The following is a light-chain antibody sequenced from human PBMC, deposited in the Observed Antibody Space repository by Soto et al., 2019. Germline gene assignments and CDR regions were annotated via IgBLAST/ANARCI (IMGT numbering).Light chain of an antibody. CDR2: EVN. CDR3: SSYGGPNNSNYV. J-gene: IGLJ1*01. Sequence: QSALTQPPSASGSPGQSVAISCTGTSSDVGAYNYVSWYQQHPGKAPKPMISEVNKRPSGVPDRVSGSKSGNTASLTVSGLQPEDEADYYCSSYGGPNNSNYVFGTGTKVTVL. V-gene: IGLV2-8*01. CDR1: SSDVGAYNY.